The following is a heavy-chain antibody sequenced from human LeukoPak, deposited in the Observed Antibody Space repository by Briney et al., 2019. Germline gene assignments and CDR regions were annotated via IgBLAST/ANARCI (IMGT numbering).Heavy chain of an antibody. CDR1: GGSFGGYY. D-gene: IGHD3-10*01. V-gene: IGHV4-34*01. CDR2: INHSGST. Sequence: PSETLSLTCAVYGGSFGGYYWSCIRQPPGKGLEWIGEINHSGSTNYNPSLKSRVTISVDTSKNQFSLKLSSVTAADTAVYYCARSPSYYYGSGSYVRSYYYYYMDVWGKGTTVTVSS. J-gene: IGHJ6*03. CDR3: ARSPSYYYGSGSYVRSYYYYYMDV.